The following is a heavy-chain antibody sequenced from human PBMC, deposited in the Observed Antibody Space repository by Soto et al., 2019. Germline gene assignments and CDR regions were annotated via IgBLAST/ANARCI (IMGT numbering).Heavy chain of an antibody. CDR2: ITPILGIA. CDR3: AREHSGYDGAFDI. Sequence: SVKVSCKASGGTFSSYTISWVRQAPGQGLEWMGRITPILGIANYAQKFQGRVTITADKSMSTAYMELSRLRSEDTAVYYCAREHSGYDGAFDIWGQGTMVTVSS. CDR1: GGTFSSYT. V-gene: IGHV1-69*04. J-gene: IGHJ3*02. D-gene: IGHD5-12*01.